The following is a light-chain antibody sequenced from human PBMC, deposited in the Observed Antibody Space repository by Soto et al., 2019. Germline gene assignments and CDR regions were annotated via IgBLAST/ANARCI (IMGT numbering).Light chain of an antibody. V-gene: IGLV2-14*01. CDR1: SSDVDGYNY. CDR2: DVS. CDR3: SSYTSSSTLV. Sequence: SALTQPASVSGSPGQSITISCTGTSSDVDGYNYVSWYQQHPGKAPKLMIYDVSNRPSGVSNRFSGSKSSNTASLTISGLQAEDEADYYCSSYTSSSTLVFGTGTKVTVL. J-gene: IGLJ1*01.